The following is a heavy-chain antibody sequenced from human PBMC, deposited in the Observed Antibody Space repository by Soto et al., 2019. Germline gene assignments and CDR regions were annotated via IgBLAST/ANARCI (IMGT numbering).Heavy chain of an antibody. V-gene: IGHV1-46*03. D-gene: IGHD5-12*01. CDR2: INPSGGST. CDR3: ARGASIVATISRAFDI. J-gene: IGHJ3*02. Sequence: ASVKVSFKASGYTFTSYYMHWVRQAPGQGLEWMGIINPSGGSTSYAQKFQGRVTMTRDTSTSTVYMELSSLRSEDTAVYYCARGASIVATISRAFDIWGQGTMVTVSS. CDR1: GYTFTSYY.